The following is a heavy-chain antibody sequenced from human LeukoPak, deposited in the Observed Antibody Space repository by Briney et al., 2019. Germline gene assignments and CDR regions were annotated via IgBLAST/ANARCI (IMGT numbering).Heavy chain of an antibody. V-gene: IGHV3-30*04. CDR3: ARDHRVAGATGSSDY. D-gene: IGHD1-26*01. Sequence: GGSLRLSCAASGFTFSSYAMHWVRQAPGKGLEWVAVISYDGSNKYYADSVKGRFTISRDNAKNSLYLQMNSLRAEDTAVYYCARDHRVAGATGSSDYWGQGTLVTVSS. CDR1: GFTFSSYA. CDR2: ISYDGSNK. J-gene: IGHJ4*02.